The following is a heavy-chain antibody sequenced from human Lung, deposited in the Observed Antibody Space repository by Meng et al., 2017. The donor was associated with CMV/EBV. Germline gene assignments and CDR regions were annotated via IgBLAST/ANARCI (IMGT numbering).Heavy chain of an antibody. CDR1: GSY. V-gene: IGHV1-2*02. Sequence: GSYVPWVRPAPGQGLEWMGWINPKSGGTNYAQKFQGRVTMTRDTSIRTAYMELSRLRSDDTAVYYWARVRRPATTSTNGNYWFDTWGQGNLVTVSS. J-gene: IGHJ5*02. D-gene: IGHD1-26*01. CDR3: ARVRRPATTSTNGNYWFDT. CDR2: INPKSGGT.